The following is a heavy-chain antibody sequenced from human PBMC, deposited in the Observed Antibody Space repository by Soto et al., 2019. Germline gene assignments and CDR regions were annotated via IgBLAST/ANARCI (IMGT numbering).Heavy chain of an antibody. CDR1: GASINSCDYY. J-gene: IGHJ4*02. D-gene: IGHD1-1*01. Sequence: SDPQAHTCTGCGASINSCDYYWGWVRQPPGQGLAWIGSICSSGTTYYNPSLKSRVTISVDTSKNQFSLRLSSVTAADTAVYYCARHRRETGTYAQPLDYWGQGTLVTVS. V-gene: IGHV4-39*01. CDR3: ARHRRETGTYAQPLDY. CDR2: ICSSGTT.